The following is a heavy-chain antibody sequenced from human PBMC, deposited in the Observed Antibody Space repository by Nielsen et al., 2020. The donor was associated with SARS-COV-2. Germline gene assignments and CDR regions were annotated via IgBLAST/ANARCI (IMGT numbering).Heavy chain of an antibody. V-gene: IGHV3-23*01. CDR1: GFTFSSYA. J-gene: IGHJ6*02. CDR2: ISGSGGST. D-gene: IGHD4-11*01. Sequence: GESLKIPCAASGFTFSSYAMSWVRQAPGKGLEWVSAISGSGGSTYYADSVKGRFTISRDNSKNTLYLQMNSLRAEDTAVYYCAKEVPVTTTLLGMDVWGQGTTVTVSS. CDR3: AKEVPVTTTLLGMDV.